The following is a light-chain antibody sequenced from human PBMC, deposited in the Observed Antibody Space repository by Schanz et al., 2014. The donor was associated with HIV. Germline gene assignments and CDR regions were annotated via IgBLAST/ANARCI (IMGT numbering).Light chain of an antibody. CDR3: ATWDDALNAWV. CDR1: GSNIGRNT. J-gene: IGLJ3*02. Sequence: QSVLTQPPSASGTPGQRVTISCSGSGSNIGRNTVSWYQQFPGTAPKLLIYNTYHRPSGVPDRFSGSQSGTSASLAISGLQAEDEADYHCATWDDALNAWVFGGGTKVTVL. V-gene: IGLV1-44*01. CDR2: NTY.